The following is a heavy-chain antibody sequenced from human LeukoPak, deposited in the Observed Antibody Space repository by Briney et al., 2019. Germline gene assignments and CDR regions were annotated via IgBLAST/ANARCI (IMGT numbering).Heavy chain of an antibody. CDR2: IKQDGSKK. Sequence: GGSLRLSCAASGFTFSSYWMSWVRQAPGKGLEWVANIKQDGSKKYYVDSVKGRFTISRDNAKNSLYLQMNSLRAEDTAVYYCARDLEGQLGIGAFDIWGQGTMVTVSS. D-gene: IGHD7-27*01. V-gene: IGHV3-7*01. CDR3: ARDLEGQLGIGAFDI. J-gene: IGHJ3*02. CDR1: GFTFSSYW.